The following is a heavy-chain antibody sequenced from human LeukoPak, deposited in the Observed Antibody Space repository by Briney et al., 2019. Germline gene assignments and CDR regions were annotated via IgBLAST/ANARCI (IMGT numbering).Heavy chain of an antibody. V-gene: IGHV3-7*03. Sequence: PGGSLRLSCAASGFTFSNYWMSWVRQVPGKGLEWVANIKQGGSEKYYVDSVKGRFTISRDNVKNSLYLEMNSLRVEDTAVYYCAREVGQLVRVGFYTMDVWGQGTTVTVSS. CDR3: AREVGQLVRVGFYTMDV. D-gene: IGHD6-6*01. CDR2: IKQGGSEK. J-gene: IGHJ6*02. CDR1: GFTFSNYW.